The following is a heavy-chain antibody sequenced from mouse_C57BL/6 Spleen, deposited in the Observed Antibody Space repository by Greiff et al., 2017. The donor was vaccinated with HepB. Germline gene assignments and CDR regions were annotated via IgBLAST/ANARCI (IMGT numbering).Heavy chain of an antibody. D-gene: IGHD2-5*01. Sequence: EVQLQQSGPELVKPGASVKISCKASGYSFTGYYMNWVKQSPEKSLEWIGEINPSTGGTTYNQKFKAKATLTVDKSSSTAYMQLKSLTSEDSAVYYCATSYSNYLPWFAYWGQGTLVTVSA. J-gene: IGHJ3*01. CDR2: INPSTGGT. CDR3: ATSYSNYLPWFAY. CDR1: GYSFTGYY. V-gene: IGHV1-42*01.